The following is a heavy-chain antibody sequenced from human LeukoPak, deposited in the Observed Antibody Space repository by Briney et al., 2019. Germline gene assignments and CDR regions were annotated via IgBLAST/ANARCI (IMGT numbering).Heavy chain of an antibody. Sequence: GGSLRLSCAASGFTFSSYWMHWVRQAPGKGLVWVSRIDNEGSSTSYADSVKGRFTISRDNAKNRLYVQMNSLRVEDTAMYFCAKDIQLSTWGLGTMVTVSS. J-gene: IGHJ3*01. CDR2: IDNEGSST. CDR1: GFTFSSYW. V-gene: IGHV3-74*01. CDR3: AKDIQLST. D-gene: IGHD5-24*01.